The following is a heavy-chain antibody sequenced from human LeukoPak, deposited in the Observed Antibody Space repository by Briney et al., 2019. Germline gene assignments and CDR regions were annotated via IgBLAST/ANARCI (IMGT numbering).Heavy chain of an antibody. CDR1: LYLHHRSW. Sequence: GGSLSLSCDVCLYLHHRSWKRGARRAPGKGLEWVALINPDASQKYYVESVRGQFTISRVNAQNSLFLQMNSSVTAAAAVYYCVTNPVSGSTGDYWGQGTLVTVSS. V-gene: IGHV3-7*01. J-gene: IGHJ4*02. D-gene: IGHD6-19*01. CDR2: INPDASQK. CDR3: VTNPVSGSTGDY.